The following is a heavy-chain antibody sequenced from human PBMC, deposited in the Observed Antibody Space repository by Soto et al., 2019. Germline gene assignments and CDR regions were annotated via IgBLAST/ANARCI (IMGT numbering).Heavy chain of an antibody. J-gene: IGHJ4*01. D-gene: IGHD3-10*01. V-gene: IGHV4-59*08. Sequence: SETLYLTCTVSGGSISSYYWSWFRQPPGKGLEWIGYIYYSGSTNYNPSLKSRVTISVDTSKNQLSLKLSSVTAADTAVFYCERNYGSCFDYWGHGTLVTVSS. CDR2: IYYSGST. CDR1: GGSISSYY. CDR3: ERNYGSCFDY.